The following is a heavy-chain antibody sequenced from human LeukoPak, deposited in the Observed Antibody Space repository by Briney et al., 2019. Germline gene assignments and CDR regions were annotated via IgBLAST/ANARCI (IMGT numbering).Heavy chain of an antibody. CDR2: INPSGGTT. V-gene: IGHV1-46*01. D-gene: IGHD5-24*01. CDR3: ARDSARDGYNFDFGY. J-gene: IGHJ4*02. Sequence: ASVKVSCKASGYTLTSYYMHWVRQAPGQGLEGMGIINPSGGTTSYAQKFQGRVIMTRDMSTSTVYMELSSLRSEDTAVYYCARDSARDGYNFDFGYWGQGTLVTVSS. CDR1: GYTLTSYY.